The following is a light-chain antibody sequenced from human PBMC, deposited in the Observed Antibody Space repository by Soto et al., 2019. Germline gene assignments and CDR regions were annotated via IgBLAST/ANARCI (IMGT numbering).Light chain of an antibody. CDR1: QSVGSN. V-gene: IGKV3-15*01. CDR3: QQYNNWPPDRT. Sequence: EIVMTQSPATLSVSPGERATLSCRASQSVGSNLAWYQQKPGQAPRLLIYGASTRATGIPARFSGSGSGTECTLTLSSLQSEDFAIYFCQQYNNWPPDRTFGQGTKVEIK. J-gene: IGKJ1*01. CDR2: GAS.